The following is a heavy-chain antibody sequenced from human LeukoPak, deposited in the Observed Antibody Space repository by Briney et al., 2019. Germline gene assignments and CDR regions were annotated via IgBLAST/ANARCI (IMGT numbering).Heavy chain of an antibody. CDR2: IYHRGST. CDR3: ATVPAALIGVY. CDR1: GYSISSAYY. J-gene: IGHJ4*02. V-gene: IGHV4-38-2*02. Sequence: SETLSLTCTVSGYSISSAYYWGWIRQPPGKGLEWIGSIYHRGSTYCNPSLKSRVTISVDTSKNQFSLKLSSVTAADTAVYYCATVPAALIGVYWGQGTLVTVSS. D-gene: IGHD2-2*01.